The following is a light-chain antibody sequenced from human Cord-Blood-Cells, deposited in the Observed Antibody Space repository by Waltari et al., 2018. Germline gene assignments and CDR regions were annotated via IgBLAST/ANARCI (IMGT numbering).Light chain of an antibody. CDR1: SSNIGSNY. V-gene: IGLV1-47*01. Sequence: QSVLTQPPSASGTPGQRVTISCPGSSSNIGSNYVYWYQQLPGPAPKLLIYRNNQRPSGVPDRFSGSKSGTSASLAISGLRSEDEADYYCAAWDDSLSGVFGGGTKLTVL. CDR3: AAWDDSLSGV. CDR2: RNN. J-gene: IGLJ3*02.